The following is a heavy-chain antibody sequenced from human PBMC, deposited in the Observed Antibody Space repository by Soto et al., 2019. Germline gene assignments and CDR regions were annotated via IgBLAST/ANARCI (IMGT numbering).Heavy chain of an antibody. CDR3: AKDRSYTAMATDFDY. CDR1: GFTFSSYA. V-gene: IGHV3-23*01. J-gene: IGHJ4*02. D-gene: IGHD5-18*01. CDR2: ISGSGGST. Sequence: GGSLRLSCAASGFTFSSYAMSWVRQAPGKGLEWVSAISGSGGSTYHADSVKGRFTISRDNSKNTLYLQMNSLRAEDTAVYYCAKDRSYTAMATDFDYWGQGTLVTVSS.